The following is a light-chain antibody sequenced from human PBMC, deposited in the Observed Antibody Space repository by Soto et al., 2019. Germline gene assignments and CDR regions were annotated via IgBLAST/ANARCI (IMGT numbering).Light chain of an antibody. V-gene: IGKV3-20*01. J-gene: IGKJ4*01. CDR3: QQYGNS. CDR2: GAS. Sequence: EIVLTQSPGTLSLSPGERATLSCRASQSLTSNYLAWYQQKPGQAPRLLIYGASSRATGIPDRFSGSGSGTDSTLTISRLEPEDSAVYYCQQYGNSFGGGTRVE. CDR1: QSLTSNY.